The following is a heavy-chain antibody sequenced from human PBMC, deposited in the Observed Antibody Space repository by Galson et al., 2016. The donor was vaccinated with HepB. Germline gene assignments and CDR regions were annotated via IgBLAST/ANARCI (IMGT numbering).Heavy chain of an antibody. J-gene: IGHJ3*02. CDR3: ARTYSSTWLDAFDI. V-gene: IGHV3-48*02. CDR1: GFTFRSYS. Sequence: SLRLSCAGSGFTFRSYSMNWVRQAPGKGLEWVSYISRDSSTTHYADSVKGRFTISRDNAQNSLYLQLNSLRDEDTAVYYCARTYSSTWLDAFDIWGQGTMVTCSS. D-gene: IGHD6-13*01. CDR2: ISRDSSTT.